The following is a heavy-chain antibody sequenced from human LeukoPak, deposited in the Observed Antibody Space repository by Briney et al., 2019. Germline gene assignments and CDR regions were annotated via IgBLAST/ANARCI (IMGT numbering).Heavy chain of an antibody. CDR1: GGSISSYY. Sequence: SETLSLTCTVSGGSISSYYWSWIRQPPGKGLEWIGYIYYSGSTNYNPSLRSRVTISVDTSKNQVSLKVHYVTTTDTAVYYCTRSLSGLRFEQHWFDPWGQGTLVTVSS. CDR3: TRSLSGLRFEQHWFDP. J-gene: IGHJ5*02. V-gene: IGHV4-59*01. D-gene: IGHD1/OR15-1a*01. CDR2: IYYSGST.